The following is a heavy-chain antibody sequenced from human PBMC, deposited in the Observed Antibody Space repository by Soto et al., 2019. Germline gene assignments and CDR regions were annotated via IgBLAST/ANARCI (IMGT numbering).Heavy chain of an antibody. CDR2: VGPYNGDT. J-gene: IGHJ6*02. Sequence: ASVKVSCKAFGYTFTTYGINWVRQAPGQGLEWMGWVGPYNGDTTYAQKVQGRVTMTTDTSTRTAYLELRSLRSDDTAVYYCAREVGHMDVWGQGTTVTVSS. D-gene: IGHD2-2*01. V-gene: IGHV1-18*04. CDR1: GYTFTTYG. CDR3: AREVGHMDV.